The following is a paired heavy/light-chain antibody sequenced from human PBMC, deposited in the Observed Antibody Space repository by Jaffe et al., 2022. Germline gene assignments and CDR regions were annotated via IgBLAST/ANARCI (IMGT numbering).Light chain of an antibody. CDR3: SSYTSSSTKV. Sequence: QSALTQPASVSGSPGQSIAISCTGTNSDVGAYNYVSWYQQHPGKAPKLMIYEVSYRPSGVSNRFSGSKSGNTASLTISGLQAEDEADYYCSSYTSSSTKVFGGGTKLTVL. J-gene: IGLJ2*01. CDR2: EVS. V-gene: IGLV2-14*01. CDR1: NSDVGAYNY.
Heavy chain of an antibody. Sequence: EVQLVESGGDLVRPGESLRLSCAASGFTFSSYAMNWVRQAPGKGLEWVSSIGSSGGSIYYADSLKGRFTISRDNAKNSLYLQMDSLRAEDTAVYFCVRDEDPGPGFYFSFWGQGALVTVSS. D-gene: IGHD2-15*01. CDR2: IGSSGGSI. CDR3: VRDEDPGPGFYFSF. V-gene: IGHV3-21*01. J-gene: IGHJ4*02. CDR1: GFTFSSYA.